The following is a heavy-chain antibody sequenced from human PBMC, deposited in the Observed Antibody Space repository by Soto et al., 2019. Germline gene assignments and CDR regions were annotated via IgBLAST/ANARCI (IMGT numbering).Heavy chain of an antibody. J-gene: IGHJ5*02. V-gene: IGHV4-39*01. CDR2: ISYTGST. CDR1: GGSINTNIYY. CDR3: ARHIHNAHGDPTWFDP. D-gene: IGHD4-17*01. Sequence: SETLSLTCTGSGGSINTNIYYWGWIRQSPEKGLEWIGSISYTGSTFYNPSLRSRVTISVDTFMNQFSLKLNSVTAADTAVFYCARHIHNAHGDPTWFDPWGQGILVTVSS.